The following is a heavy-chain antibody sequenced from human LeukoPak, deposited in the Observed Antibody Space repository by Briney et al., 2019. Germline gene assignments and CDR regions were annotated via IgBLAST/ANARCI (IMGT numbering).Heavy chain of an antibody. V-gene: IGHV4-39*01. CDR3: ARLWDSTGLYFYYYMDV. CDR2: YHIGNT. Sequence: PSETLSLTCTASGVSLRGDTYYWGWIRQPPGKGLEWIGNYHIGNTYYNPSLKSRVTISEDTSKNQFSLRVNSVTAADTAVYYCARLWDSTGLYFYYYMDVWGEGTTVTVSS. J-gene: IGHJ6*03. CDR1: GVSLRGDTYY. D-gene: IGHD6-19*01.